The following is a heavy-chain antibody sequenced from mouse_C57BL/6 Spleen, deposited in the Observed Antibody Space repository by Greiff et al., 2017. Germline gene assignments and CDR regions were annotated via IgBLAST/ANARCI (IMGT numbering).Heavy chain of an antibody. CDR3: ARSGDGYYPYWYFDV. D-gene: IGHD2-3*01. CDR2: IDPNSGGT. J-gene: IGHJ1*03. CDR1: GYTFTSYW. V-gene: IGHV1-72*01. Sequence: QVQLQQPGAELVKPGASVKLSCKASGYTFTSYWMHWVKQRPGRGLEWIGRIDPNSGGTKYNEKFKSKATLTVDKPSSTAYMQLSSLTSEDSAVYYCARSGDGYYPYWYFDVWGTGTTVTVSS.